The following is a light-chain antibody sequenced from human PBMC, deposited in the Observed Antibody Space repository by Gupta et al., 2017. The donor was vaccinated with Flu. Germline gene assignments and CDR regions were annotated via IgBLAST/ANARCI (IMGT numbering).Light chain of an antibody. CDR1: QSVSSN. Sequence: EIVMTQSPATLSVPPGERATLSCRASQSVSSNLAWYQQKPGQAPRLLIYGASTRATGIPARFSGSGSGTEFTLTIRSLQSEDFAVYYCQQDNNWPRTFGQGTKLEIK. V-gene: IGKV3-15*01. CDR2: GAS. CDR3: QQDNNWPRT. J-gene: IGKJ2*01.